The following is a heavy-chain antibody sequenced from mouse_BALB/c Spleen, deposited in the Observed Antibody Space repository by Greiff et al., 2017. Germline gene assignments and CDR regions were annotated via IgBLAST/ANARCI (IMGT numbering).Heavy chain of an antibody. D-gene: IGHD2-2*01. J-gene: IGHJ2*01. CDR3: ARSLRVVYGYDWDFDY. CDR1: GYTFTSYW. V-gene: IGHV1-7*01. Sequence: VQLQQSGAELAKPGASVKMSCKASGYTFTSYWMHWVKQRPGQGLEWIGYINPSTGYTEYNQKFKDKATLTADKSSSTAYMQLSSLTSEDSAVYYCARSLRVVYGYDWDFDYWGQGTTLTVSS. CDR2: INPSTGYT.